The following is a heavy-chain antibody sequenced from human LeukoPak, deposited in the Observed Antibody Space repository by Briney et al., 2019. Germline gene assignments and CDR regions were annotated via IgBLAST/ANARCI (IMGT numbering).Heavy chain of an antibody. CDR1: GGSISSSSYY. D-gene: IGHD6-19*01. J-gene: IGHJ4*02. CDR2: IYYSGST. V-gene: IGHV4-39*07. Sequence: PSETLSLTCTVSGGSISSSSYYWGWIRQPPGKGLEWIGSIYYSGSTYYNPSLKSRVTISVDTSKDQFSLKLSSVTAADTAVYYCARDGGGSSGWYVYWGQGTLVTVSS. CDR3: ARDGGGSSGWYVY.